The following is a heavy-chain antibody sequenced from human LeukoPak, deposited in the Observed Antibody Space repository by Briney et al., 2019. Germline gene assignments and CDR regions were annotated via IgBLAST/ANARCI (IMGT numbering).Heavy chain of an antibody. Sequence: ASVKVSCKASGYTFTSYYMHWVRQAPGQGLEWMGIINPSGGSTSYAQKFQGRVTITRDTSTSTVYMELSSLSSEDTAVYYCARVGDSSGYYYASMDYWGQGTLVTVSS. CDR3: ARVGDSSGYYYASMDY. CDR1: GYTFTSYY. V-gene: IGHV1-46*01. CDR2: INPSGGST. D-gene: IGHD3-22*01. J-gene: IGHJ4*02.